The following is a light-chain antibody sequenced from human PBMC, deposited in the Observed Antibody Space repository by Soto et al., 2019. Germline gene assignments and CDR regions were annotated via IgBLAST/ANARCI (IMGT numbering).Light chain of an antibody. Sequence: EVMLTQSPGTLSLSPGERATLSCRASQSIFSNYLAWYQQKSGQAPRLLIYGASNRATGIPDRFSGSGSGTDFTLTISRLGPEDFAVYYCQQYGTSPRTFGQGTKVEF. J-gene: IGKJ1*01. V-gene: IGKV3-20*01. CDR1: QSIFSNY. CDR2: GAS. CDR3: QQYGTSPRT.